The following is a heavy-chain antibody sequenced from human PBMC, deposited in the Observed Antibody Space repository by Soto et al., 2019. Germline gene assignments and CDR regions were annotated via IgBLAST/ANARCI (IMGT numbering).Heavy chain of an antibody. V-gene: IGHV3-23*01. J-gene: IGHJ4*02. D-gene: IGHD1-26*01. CDR1: GFTFSSYA. CDR2: ISGSGGST. CDR3: AKSAFSGSYRSHGNDY. Sequence: EVQLLESGGGLVQPGGSLRLSCAASGFTFSSYAMSWVRQAPGKGLEWVSAISGSGGSTYYADSVKGRFTISRDNSKNTLYLQMNSLRAEDTAVYYCAKSAFSGSYRSHGNDYWGQGTLVTVSS.